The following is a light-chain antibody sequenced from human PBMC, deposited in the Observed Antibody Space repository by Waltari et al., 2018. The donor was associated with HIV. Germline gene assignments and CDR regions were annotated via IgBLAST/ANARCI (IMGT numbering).Light chain of an antibody. CDR3: SSYAANNDIL. V-gene: IGLV2-8*01. J-gene: IGLJ3*02. Sequence: QSALTQPPSASGSPGQSVTISCTGSSSDIAVYRFVSWYQQHPGKAPKLMIYEVSKRPSGVPYRFSGSKSGNTASLTVSGLQAEDEADYFCSSYAANNDILFGGGTKLTVL. CDR2: EVS. CDR1: SSDIAVYRF.